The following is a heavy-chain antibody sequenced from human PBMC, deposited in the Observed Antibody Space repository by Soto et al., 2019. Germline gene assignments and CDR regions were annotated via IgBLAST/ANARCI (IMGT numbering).Heavy chain of an antibody. CDR2: VSPPFRTS. CDR1: GVSFNNNG. J-gene: IGHJ6*02. D-gene: IGHD3-10*01. V-gene: IGHV1-69*01. Sequence: QVQLVQSGAEVKKPGSSVKVSCKTSGVSFNNNGIGWVRQAPGHGLEWMGGVSPPFRTSNYARKFQGRISITEDASTGTVNMELSSLTSEDTAQYYCARVLYYGSGSYSPYGMDVWGQWTTVTGSS. CDR3: ARVLYYGSGSYSPYGMDV.